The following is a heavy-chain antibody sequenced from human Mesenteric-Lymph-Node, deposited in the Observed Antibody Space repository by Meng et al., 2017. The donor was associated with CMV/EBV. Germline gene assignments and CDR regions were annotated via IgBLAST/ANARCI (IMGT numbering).Heavy chain of an antibody. CDR3: ATDDDSGDYATFDI. V-gene: IGHV3-64*02. J-gene: IGHJ3*02. CDR2: ISSNGGST. D-gene: IGHD4-17*01. CDR1: GFTFSSYA. Sequence: GESLKISCAASGFTFSSYAMHWVRQAPGKGLEYVSAISSNGGSTYYADSVKGRFTISRDNSKNTVYLQMNSLTSEDTAVYYCATDDDSGDYATFDIWGQGTLVTVSS.